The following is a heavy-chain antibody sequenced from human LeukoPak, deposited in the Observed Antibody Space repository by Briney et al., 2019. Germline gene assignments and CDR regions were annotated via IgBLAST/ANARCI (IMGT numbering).Heavy chain of an antibody. CDR1: GYTFTGYY. V-gene: IGHV1-2*02. J-gene: IGHJ4*02. CDR2: INPNSGGT. CDR3: APRGAAAGTDLDY. D-gene: IGHD6-13*01. Sequence: ASVKVSCKASGYTFTGYYMHWVRQAPGQGLEWMGWINPNSGGTNYAQKFQGRVTMTRDTSISTAYMELSRLRSDDTAVYYSAPRGAAAGTDLDYWGQGTLVTVSS.